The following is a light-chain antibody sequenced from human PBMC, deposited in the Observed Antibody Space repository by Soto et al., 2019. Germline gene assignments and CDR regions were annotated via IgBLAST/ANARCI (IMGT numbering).Light chain of an antibody. V-gene: IGLV2-8*01. CDR2: EVT. Sequence: QSVLTQPTSASGSPGQSVTISCTGTTSDIGAYNSVSWYQQRPGKAPHLIIYEVTRRPSGVPDRIFGSKAYTTDTLTVSGLQADDEAYYYCSSFAGTNSFVFGTGTKVTVL. CDR1: TSDIGAYNS. CDR3: SSFAGTNSFV. J-gene: IGLJ1*01.